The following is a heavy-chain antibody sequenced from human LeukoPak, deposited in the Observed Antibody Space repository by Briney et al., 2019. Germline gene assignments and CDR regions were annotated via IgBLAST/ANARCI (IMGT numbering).Heavy chain of an antibody. D-gene: IGHD2-15*01. CDR2: IYYSGST. V-gene: IGHV4-59*01. Sequence: SETLSLTCTVSGGSISSYYWSWIRQPPGKGLEWIGYIYYSGSTNYNPSLKSRVTISVDTSKNQFSLKLSSVTAADTAVYYCARDLLLGYCSGGSCSDAFDIWGQGTMVTVSS. CDR1: GGSISSYY. J-gene: IGHJ3*02. CDR3: ARDLLLGYCSGGSCSDAFDI.